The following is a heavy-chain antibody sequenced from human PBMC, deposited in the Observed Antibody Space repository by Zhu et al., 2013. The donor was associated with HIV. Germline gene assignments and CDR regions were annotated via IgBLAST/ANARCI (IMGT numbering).Heavy chain of an antibody. CDR3: ARGLWFGQNFDY. Sequence: QVQLQESGPGLVKPSETLSLTCSVSGGSIISTSHYWGWIRQPPGKGLEWIGSIYYSGSTYYNPSLKSRVTISVDTSKNQFSLKLSSVTAADTAVYYCARGLWFGQNFDYWGQGTLVTVSS. V-gene: IGHV4-39*07. CDR2: IYYSGST. CDR1: GGSIISTSHY. J-gene: IGHJ4*02. D-gene: IGHD3-10*01.